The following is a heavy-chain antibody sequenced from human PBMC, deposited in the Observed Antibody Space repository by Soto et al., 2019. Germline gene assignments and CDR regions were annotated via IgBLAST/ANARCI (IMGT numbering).Heavy chain of an antibody. CDR3: AGSLPEAVAVSADVFDF. CDR2: INPSGGST. CDR1: GYTFTSYY. Sequence: ASVKVSCKASGYTFTSYYMHWVRQAPGQGLEWMGIINPSGGSTSYAQKFQGRVTMTRDTSTSTVYMELSSLRSEDTAVYYCAGSLPEAVAVSADVFDFGGKGKMVT. J-gene: IGHJ3*01. D-gene: IGHD6-19*01. V-gene: IGHV1-46*03.